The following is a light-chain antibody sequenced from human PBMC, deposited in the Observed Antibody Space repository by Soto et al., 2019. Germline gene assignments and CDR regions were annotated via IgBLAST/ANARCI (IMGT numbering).Light chain of an antibody. J-gene: IGLJ1*01. CDR1: SNVGGYNY. CDR3: SSYTSSSTLYV. V-gene: IGLV2-14*01. Sequence: QSVLTQPASLSVSPGQSITISSSNVGGYNYVSWYQQHPGKAPKLMIYDVSNRPSGVSNRFSGSKSGNTASLTISGLQAEDEADYYCSSYTSSSTLYVFGTGTKVTVL. CDR2: DVS.